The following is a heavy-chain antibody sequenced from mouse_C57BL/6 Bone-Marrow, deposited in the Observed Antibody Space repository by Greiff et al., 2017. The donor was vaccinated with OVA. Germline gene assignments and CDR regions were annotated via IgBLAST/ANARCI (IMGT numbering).Heavy chain of an antibody. J-gene: IGHJ1*03. CDR1: GYTFTSYW. D-gene: IGHD3-3*01. Sequence: QVQLQQPGAAPVIPVTPVKLSCKASGYTFTSYWMHWVKQRPGQGLEWIGVIDPSDSYTNYNQKFKGKATLTVDTSSSTAYMQLSSLTSEDSAVYYCANGDVWYFDVWGTGTTVTVSS. CDR2: IDPSDSYT. CDR3: ANGDVWYFDV. V-gene: IGHV1-59*01.